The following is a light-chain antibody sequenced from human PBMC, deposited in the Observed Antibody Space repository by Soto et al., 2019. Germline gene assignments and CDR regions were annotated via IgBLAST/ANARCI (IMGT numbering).Light chain of an antibody. Sequence: DIVMTQSPDSLAVSLGERATINCESSQSALYSSNNKNYVAWYQQKPGQPPKLLIYWASTRESGVPDRLSGSGSGTDFTLTISSLQAEDVAVYYCQQYYSTPPYTFGHGTKLEIK. CDR3: QQYYSTPPYT. CDR2: WAS. CDR1: QSALYSSNNKNY. J-gene: IGKJ2*01. V-gene: IGKV4-1*01.